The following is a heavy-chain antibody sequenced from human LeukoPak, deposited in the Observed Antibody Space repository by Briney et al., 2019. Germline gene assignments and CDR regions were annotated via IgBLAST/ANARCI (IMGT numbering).Heavy chain of an antibody. D-gene: IGHD3-3*01. CDR3: AKDYDVWSGSWDY. J-gene: IGHJ4*02. Sequence: PGGSLRHSCSMPGFTFSSYGMHWVRQAPGRGLEWVAFIRDDGSRRFNTDTVKGRFTISRDNSKNTLYLQMNNLRAEDTAVYYCAKDYDVWSGSWDYWGQGTLVTVSS. CDR1: GFTFSSYG. CDR2: IRDDGSRR. V-gene: IGHV3-30*02.